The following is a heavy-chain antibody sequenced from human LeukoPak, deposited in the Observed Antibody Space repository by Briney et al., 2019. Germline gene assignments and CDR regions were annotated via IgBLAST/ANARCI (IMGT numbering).Heavy chain of an antibody. J-gene: IGHJ4*02. CDR3: ARAVAVAGTDY. CDR2: IKSDGSST. D-gene: IGHD6-19*01. CDR1: GFTFSSYW. V-gene: IGHV3-74*01. Sequence: GGSLRLSCAASGFTFSSYWMHWVRQAPGKGLVWVSSIKSDGSSTSYADSVKGRLTISRDNARNTLYLQMNSLRTEDTAVYYCARAVAVAGTDYWGQGILVTVSS.